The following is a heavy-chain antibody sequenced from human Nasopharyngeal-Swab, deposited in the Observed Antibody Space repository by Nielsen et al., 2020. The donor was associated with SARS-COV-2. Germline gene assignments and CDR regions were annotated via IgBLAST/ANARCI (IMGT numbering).Heavy chain of an antibody. CDR2: ISGSGGST. D-gene: IGHD3-22*01. J-gene: IGHJ4*02. CDR1: GFTFSNYA. Sequence: GESLKISCAASGFTFSNYAMSWVRQAPGKGLEWVSAISGSGGSTYYADSVKGRFTNSRDNSKNTLFLQMNSLRAEDTAVYFCAKRHCAGGRCSEYYDSSSLDYWGQGTLVTVSS. CDR3: AKRHCAGGRCSEYYDSSSLDY. V-gene: IGHV3-23*01.